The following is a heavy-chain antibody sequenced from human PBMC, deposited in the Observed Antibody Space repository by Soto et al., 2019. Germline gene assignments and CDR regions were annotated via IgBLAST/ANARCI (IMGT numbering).Heavy chain of an antibody. V-gene: IGHV4-30-4*01. D-gene: IGHD7-27*01. CDR2: IYTGGST. Sequence: QVQLQESGPGLVKPSQTLSLTCTVSGGFISRGDNYWGWFRQPPGKGLEWIGYIYTGGSTYYNPSVKGRLTISVDTSKNQFSLKVSSVTATDTAVYYCAREDCNCGRPFDYWGQGILVTVSS. J-gene: IGHJ4*02. CDR3: AREDCNCGRPFDY. CDR1: GGFISRGDNY.